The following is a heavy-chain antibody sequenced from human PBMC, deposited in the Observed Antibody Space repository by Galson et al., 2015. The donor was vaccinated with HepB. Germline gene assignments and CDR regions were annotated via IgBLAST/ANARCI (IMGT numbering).Heavy chain of an antibody. Sequence: SLRLSCAASGFTFSPYAMHWVRQAPGKGLGWVGIISYDGSHQYYGDSVKGRFTFSRDNSKNTLYLQMHSLRGTDTAVYYCARDSGWYFDLWGRGTLVTVSS. CDR3: ARDSGWYFDL. CDR2: ISYDGSHQ. CDR1: GFTFSPYA. V-gene: IGHV3-30*03. D-gene: IGHD3-10*01. J-gene: IGHJ2*01.